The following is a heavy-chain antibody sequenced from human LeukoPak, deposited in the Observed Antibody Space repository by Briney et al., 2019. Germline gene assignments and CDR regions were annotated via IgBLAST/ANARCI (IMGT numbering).Heavy chain of an antibody. CDR2: IYHSGST. Sequence: SETLSLTCAVSGGSISSGGYSWSWIRQPPGKGLEWIGYIYHSGSTYYNPSLKSRVTISVDRSKNQFSLKLSSVTAADTAVYYCARVLLWFGELFYQSMVFDYWGQGTLVTVSS. CDR1: GGSISSGGYS. J-gene: IGHJ4*02. V-gene: IGHV4-30-2*01. CDR3: ARVLLWFGELFYQSMVFDY. D-gene: IGHD3-10*01.